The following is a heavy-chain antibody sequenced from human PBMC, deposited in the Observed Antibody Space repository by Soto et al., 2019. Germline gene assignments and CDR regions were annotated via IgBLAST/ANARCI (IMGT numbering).Heavy chain of an antibody. J-gene: IGHJ4*02. Sequence: QVQLVQSGAEVKKPGASVKVSCKASGYTFTSSGIRWVRQAPGQGLEWMGWVSAYNGNTNYAKKLQGRVTMTPDTSTSTAYMELRSLRSDDTAVYYSARDVPRYCSGGSCYYFDDWGQGTLVTVSS. CDR2: VSAYNGNT. CDR3: ARDVPRYCSGGSCYYFDD. CDR1: GYTFTSSG. V-gene: IGHV1-18*01. D-gene: IGHD2-15*01.